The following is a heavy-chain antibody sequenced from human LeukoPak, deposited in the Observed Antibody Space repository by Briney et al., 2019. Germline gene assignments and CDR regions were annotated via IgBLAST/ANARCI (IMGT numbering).Heavy chain of an antibody. CDR3: AKRYDTTVYSINFDY. V-gene: IGHV3-21*01. Sequence: GGSLRLSCAASGFTFSSYSMNWVRQAPGKGLEWVSSISSSSSYIYYADSVKGRFTISRDNAKNSLYLQMNSLRADDTAMYYCAKRYDTTVYSINFDYWGQGTLVTVSS. D-gene: IGHD3-22*01. J-gene: IGHJ4*02. CDR2: ISSSSSYI. CDR1: GFTFSSYS.